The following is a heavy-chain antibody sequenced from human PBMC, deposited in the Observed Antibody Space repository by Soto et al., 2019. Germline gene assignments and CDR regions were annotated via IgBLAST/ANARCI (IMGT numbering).Heavy chain of an antibody. CDR1: GFTFSSYA. J-gene: IGHJ5*02. V-gene: IGHV3-23*01. CDR2: ISGSGGST. CDR3: AKKVSVVVVAATLT. D-gene: IGHD2-15*01. Sequence: GGSLRLSCAASGFTFSSYAMSWVRQAPGKGLEWVSAISGSGGSTYYADSVKGRFTISRDNSKNTLYLQMNSLRAEDTAVYYCAKKVSVVVVAATLTWGQGTLVTVSS.